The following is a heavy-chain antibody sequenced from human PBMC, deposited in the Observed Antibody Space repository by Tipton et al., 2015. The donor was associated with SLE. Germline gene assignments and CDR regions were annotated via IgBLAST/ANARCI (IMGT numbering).Heavy chain of an antibody. CDR3: ARGLYSSASPMDV. D-gene: IGHD3-22*01. CDR1: GGSFSSYF. J-gene: IGHJ6*04. Sequence: TLSLTCTVSGGSFSSYFWNWIRQPAGKGLEWIGRIYTSGSTNYNSSLKSRVTMSVDTSKNQFSLKLSSVTAADTAVYYCARGLYSSASPMDVWGKGTTVTVSS. CDR2: IYTSGST. V-gene: IGHV4-4*07.